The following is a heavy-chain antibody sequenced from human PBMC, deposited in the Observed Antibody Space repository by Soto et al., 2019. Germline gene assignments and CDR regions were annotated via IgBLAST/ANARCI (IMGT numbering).Heavy chain of an antibody. CDR2: ISGSGGYI. Sequence: GGSLRLSCVASGFTFSSYAMSWVRQAPGKGLQWVSSISGSGGYIYYADSVKGRFTISRDNSKNTLYLQMNSLRGEDTAVYYCTRLDDVRIEPAFDYWGQGTLVTVSS. V-gene: IGHV3-23*01. CDR1: GFTFSSYA. D-gene: IGHD2-2*01. CDR3: TRLDDVRIEPAFDY. J-gene: IGHJ4*02.